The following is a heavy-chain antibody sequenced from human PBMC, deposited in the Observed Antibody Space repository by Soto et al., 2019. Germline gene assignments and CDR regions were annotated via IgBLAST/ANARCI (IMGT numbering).Heavy chain of an antibody. CDR1: GFTFRNFE. Sequence: PGASLSLSCAASGFTFRNFEMHWVRQSPWKGLEWFSYINTAGSSKYYSESVKGRLTISRDNPSHSTFLQMNSLRAEDTAVYYCARPACSPPICLTASYPYGLDVWGQGNKVTV. D-gene: IGHD2-15*01. V-gene: IGHV3-48*03. CDR2: INTAGSSK. J-gene: IGHJ6*02. CDR3: ARPACSPPICLTASYPYGLDV.